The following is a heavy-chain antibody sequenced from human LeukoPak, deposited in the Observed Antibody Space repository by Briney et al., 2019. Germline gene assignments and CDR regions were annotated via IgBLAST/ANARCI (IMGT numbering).Heavy chain of an antibody. J-gene: IGHJ3*02. D-gene: IGHD3-22*01. CDR2: ISGSGGST. V-gene: IGHV3-23*01. CDR1: GFTFSSYA. Sequence: QPGGSLRLSCAASGFTFSSYAMSWVRQAPGKGLEWVSAISGSGGSTYYADSVKGRFTISRDNSKNTLYLQMNSLRAEDTAVYYCAKTIVVVILPNDAFDIWSQGTMVTVSS. CDR3: AKTIVVVILPNDAFDI.